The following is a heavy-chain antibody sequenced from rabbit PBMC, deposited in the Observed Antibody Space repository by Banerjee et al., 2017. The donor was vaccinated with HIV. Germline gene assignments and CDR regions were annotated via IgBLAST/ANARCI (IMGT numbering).Heavy chain of an antibody. Sequence: QSLEDSGGDLVKPGASLTLSCKASGLDISSYSIGWVRQAPGKGLEWIGYIDPGFGDTYYASWVNGRFTISKTSSTTVTLQMTSLTAADTATYFCARVAACAFDLWGPGTLVTVS. CDR2: IDPGFGDT. CDR1: GLDISSYS. D-gene: IGHD4-1*01. V-gene: IGHV1S40*01. CDR3: ARVAACAFDL. J-gene: IGHJ4*01.